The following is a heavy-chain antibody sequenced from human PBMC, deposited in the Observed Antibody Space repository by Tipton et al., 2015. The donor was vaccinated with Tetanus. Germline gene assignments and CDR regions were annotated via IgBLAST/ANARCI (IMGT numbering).Heavy chain of an antibody. V-gene: IGHV4-39*02. J-gene: IGHJ4*02. CDR2: IHYGGTT. Sequence: TLSLTCSVSGGSLSRSSYYWSWIRQRPGKAPEWMGSIHYGGTTHYNPSLNGRVTMSVDTSDKQFSLRLTSVTAADTAVYFCARDRRDFAYDSRGFYSPLYYFDNWGRGVRVTVSS. D-gene: IGHD3-22*01. CDR1: GGSLSRSSYY. CDR3: ARDRRDFAYDSRGFYSPLYYFDN.